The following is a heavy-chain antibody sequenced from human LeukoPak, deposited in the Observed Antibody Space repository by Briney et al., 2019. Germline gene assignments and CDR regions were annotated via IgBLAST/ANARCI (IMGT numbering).Heavy chain of an antibody. J-gene: IGHJ4*02. CDR3: TTDKHCSGGSCYYFDY. V-gene: IGHV3-15*07. CDR2: IKSKTDGGTT. D-gene: IGHD2-15*01. Sequence: PGGSLRLSCAASGFTFNSYAMNWVRQAPGKGLEWVGRIKSKTDGGTTDYAAPVKGRFTISRDDSKNTLYLQMNSLKTEDTAVYYCTTDKHCSGGSCYYFDYWGQGTLVTVSS. CDR1: GFTFNSYA.